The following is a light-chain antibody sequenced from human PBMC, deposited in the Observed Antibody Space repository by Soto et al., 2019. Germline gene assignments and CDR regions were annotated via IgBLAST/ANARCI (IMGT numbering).Light chain of an antibody. CDR2: GTS. J-gene: IGKJ4*01. V-gene: IGKV3-20*01. Sequence: EIVLTQSPGTLSLSAGERATLSCRASQSLRSSYVAWYQQKPGQAPRLLIHGTSSRATGIPDRFSGSGSGTDFTLTISRLEPEDFAVYYCQQYSGSLTFGGGTKEEIK. CDR1: QSLRSSY. CDR3: QQYSGSLT.